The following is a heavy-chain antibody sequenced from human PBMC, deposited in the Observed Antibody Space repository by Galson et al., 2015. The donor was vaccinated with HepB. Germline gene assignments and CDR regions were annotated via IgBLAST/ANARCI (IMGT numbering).Heavy chain of an antibody. V-gene: IGHV4-34*01. CDR1: GGSFSGYY. J-gene: IGHJ4*02. CDR2: INHSGST. CDR3: ATRGKQVHWDY. D-gene: IGHD1-1*01. Sequence: LTCAVYGGSFSGYYWSWIRQPPGKGLEWIGEINHSGSTNYNPSLMSRVTISVDTSKNQFSLKLSSVTAADTAVYYCATRGKQVHWDYWGQGTLVTVSS.